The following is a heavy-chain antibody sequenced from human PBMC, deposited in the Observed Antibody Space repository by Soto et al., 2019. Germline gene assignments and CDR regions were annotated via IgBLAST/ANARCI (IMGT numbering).Heavy chain of an antibody. J-gene: IGHJ3*02. Sequence: SETLSLTCTVSGGSISSSSYYWGWLRQPPGKGLEWIGSIYYSGSTYYNPSLKSRVTISVDTSKNQFSLKLSSVTAADTAVYYCAWGAWIQLWDDAFDIWGQGTMVTVSS. D-gene: IGHD5-18*01. CDR2: IYYSGST. CDR1: GGSISSSSYY. V-gene: IGHV4-39*01. CDR3: AWGAWIQLWDDAFDI.